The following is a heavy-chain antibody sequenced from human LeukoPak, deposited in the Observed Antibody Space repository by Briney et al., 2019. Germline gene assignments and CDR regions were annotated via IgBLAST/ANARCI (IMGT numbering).Heavy chain of an antibody. J-gene: IGHJ5*02. CDR1: GFTFSDYY. D-gene: IGHD3-10*01. CDR3: ARDGYYGSGPAGGDR. CDR2: ISSRGSTK. Sequence: PGGSLRLSCAASGFTFSDYYMSWIRQAPGKGLEWVSYISSRGSTKYYADSVTGRFTISRDNAKNSLYLQMNSLRAEDTAVYYCARDGYYGSGPAGGDRWGQGTLVTVSS. V-gene: IGHV3-11*04.